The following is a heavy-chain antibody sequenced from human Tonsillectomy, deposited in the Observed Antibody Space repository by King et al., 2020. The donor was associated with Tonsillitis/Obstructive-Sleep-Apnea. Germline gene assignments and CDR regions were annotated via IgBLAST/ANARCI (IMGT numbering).Heavy chain of an antibody. J-gene: IGHJ6*03. CDR1: GFSFSSYA. V-gene: IGHV3-23*04. D-gene: IGHD4-23*01. CDR2: LSGNGVRT. CDR3: AKSHVVTPSDYYYYYYMDV. Sequence: QLVQSGGGLVQPGVSLRLSCAASGFSFSSYAMSWVRQSPVKGLEWVASLSGNGVRTYNADSGKGRLTISRDNPKSPLYLQMNSLRADETAVYYCAKSHVVTPSDYYYYYYMDVWGKGTTVTVSS.